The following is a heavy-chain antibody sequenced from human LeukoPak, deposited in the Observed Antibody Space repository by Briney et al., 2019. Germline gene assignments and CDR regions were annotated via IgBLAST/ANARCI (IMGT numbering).Heavy chain of an antibody. Sequence: GASVKVSFKASGYTFTSYGISWVRQAPGQGLEWMGWISGYNGNTDYAQKLQGRVTMTTETSTSTAYMELRSLRSDDTAVYYCARKVAGVWFDPWGQGTLVTVSS. CDR1: GYTFTSYG. J-gene: IGHJ5*02. D-gene: IGHD6-19*01. V-gene: IGHV1-18*04. CDR3: ARKVAGVWFDP. CDR2: ISGYNGNT.